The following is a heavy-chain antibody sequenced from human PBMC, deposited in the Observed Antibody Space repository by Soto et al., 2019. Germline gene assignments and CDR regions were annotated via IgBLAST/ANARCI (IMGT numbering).Heavy chain of an antibody. CDR1: GGTFSSYA. Sequence: SVKVSCKASGGTFSSYAISWVRQAPGQGLEWMGGIIPIFGTANYAQKFQGRVTITADESTSTAYMELSSLRSEDTAVYYCARDKDPYTIFGVVITSNWFDPWS. D-gene: IGHD3-3*01. CDR3: ARDKDPYTIFGVVITSNWFDP. V-gene: IGHV1-69*13. J-gene: IGHJ5*02. CDR2: IIPIFGTA.